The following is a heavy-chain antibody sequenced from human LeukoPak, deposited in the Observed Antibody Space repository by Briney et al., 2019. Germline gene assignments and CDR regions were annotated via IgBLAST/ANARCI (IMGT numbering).Heavy chain of an antibody. Sequence: SETLSLTCAVYGGSFSDYFWGWIRQPPGKGLEWIGEINHSGRTYYNPSLKSRVTTSVDTSKNQFSLNLSSVTAADTAVYYCARYVVVVPAAIHYGMDVWGQGTTVTVSS. J-gene: IGHJ6*02. CDR1: GGSFSDYF. D-gene: IGHD2-2*01. CDR2: INHSGRT. CDR3: ARYVVVVPAAIHYGMDV. V-gene: IGHV4-34*01.